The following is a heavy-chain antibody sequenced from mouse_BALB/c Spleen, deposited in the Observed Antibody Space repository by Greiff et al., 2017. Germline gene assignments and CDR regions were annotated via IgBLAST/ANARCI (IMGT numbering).Heavy chain of an antibody. CDR2: INSNGGST. V-gene: IGHV5-6-3*01. J-gene: IGHJ2*01. CDR3: ARETLYGRSLDY. Sequence: EVKVVESGGGLVQPGGSLKLSCAASGFTFSSYGMSWVRQTPDKRLELVATINSNGGSTYYPDSVKGRFTISRDNAKNTLYLQMSSLKSEDTAMYYCARETLYGRSLDYWGQGTTLTVSS. D-gene: IGHD1-1*01. CDR1: GFTFSSYG.